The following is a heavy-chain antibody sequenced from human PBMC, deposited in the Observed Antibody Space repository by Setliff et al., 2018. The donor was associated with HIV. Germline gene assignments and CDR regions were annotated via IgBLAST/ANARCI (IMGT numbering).Heavy chain of an antibody. CDR2: IIHSGTT. Sequence: PSETLSLTCAVYGGSFSGYYWSWIRQPPGKGLEWIGEIIHSGTTNYNPSLKSRVIISVDTSKNQFSLKLSSVTAADTAVYYCASYHLGKPYYGSGSYYLGDAFDIWGQGTMVTVSS. CDR3: ASYHLGKPYYGSGSYYLGDAFDI. J-gene: IGHJ3*02. D-gene: IGHD3-10*01. V-gene: IGHV4-34*12. CDR1: GGSFSGYY.